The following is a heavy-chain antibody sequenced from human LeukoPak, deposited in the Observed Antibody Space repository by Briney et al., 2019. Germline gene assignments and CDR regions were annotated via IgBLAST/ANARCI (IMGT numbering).Heavy chain of an antibody. CDR3: ARHYDSSGYSDY. Sequence: PSETLTLTCTASGGSISSYYWSWLRQPPGKGLEWLGYIYYSGSTNYNPSLKSRVTISVDTSKNQFSLKLSSVTAADTAVYYCARHYDSSGYSDYWGQGTLVTVSS. CDR1: GGSISSYY. V-gene: IGHV4-59*08. CDR2: IYYSGST. J-gene: IGHJ4*02. D-gene: IGHD3-22*01.